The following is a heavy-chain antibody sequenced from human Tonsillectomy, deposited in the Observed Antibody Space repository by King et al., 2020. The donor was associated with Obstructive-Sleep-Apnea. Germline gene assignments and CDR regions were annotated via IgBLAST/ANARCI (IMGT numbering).Heavy chain of an antibody. CDR2: ISSGSSYI. Sequence: VQLVESGGGLVKPGGSLRLSCAASGFTFSSYSMNWVRQAPGKGLEWVSSISSGSSYIYYADSVKGRFTSSRDNAKNSLYLQMNSLRAEDTAVYYCARPAAYYYDSSGYGYYGMDVWGQGTTVTVSS. D-gene: IGHD3-22*01. V-gene: IGHV3-21*01. J-gene: IGHJ6*02. CDR1: GFTFSSYS. CDR3: ARPAAYYYDSSGYGYYGMDV.